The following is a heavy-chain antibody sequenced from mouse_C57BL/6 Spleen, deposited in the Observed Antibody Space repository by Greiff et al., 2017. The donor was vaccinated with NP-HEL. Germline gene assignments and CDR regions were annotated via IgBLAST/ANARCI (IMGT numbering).Heavy chain of an antibody. CDR2: ISSGGSYT. Sequence: EVQLVESGGDLVKPGGSLKLSCAASGFTFSSYGMSWVRQTPDKRLEWVATISSGGSYTYYPDSVKGRFTISRDNAKNTLYLQVSCLKSEDTAMYYCARDYDYGVYAMDYWGQGTSVTVSS. J-gene: IGHJ4*01. D-gene: IGHD2-4*01. CDR3: ARDYDYGVYAMDY. CDR1: GFTFSSYG. V-gene: IGHV5-6*01.